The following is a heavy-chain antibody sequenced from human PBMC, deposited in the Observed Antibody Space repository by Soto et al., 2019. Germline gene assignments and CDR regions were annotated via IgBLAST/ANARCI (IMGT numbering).Heavy chain of an antibody. Sequence: EVQLLESGGGLVQPGGSLRLSCAASGFTFSSYAMSWVRQAPGKGLEWVSAISGSGGSTYYADSVKGRFTISRDNSKNTLYLQMTSLRAEDTAVYYCVKDRGREWLRYFDSCGKGTLVTVSS. V-gene: IGHV3-23*01. D-gene: IGHD5-12*01. CDR1: GFTFSSYA. CDR3: VKDRGREWLRYFDS. CDR2: ISGSGGST. J-gene: IGHJ4*02.